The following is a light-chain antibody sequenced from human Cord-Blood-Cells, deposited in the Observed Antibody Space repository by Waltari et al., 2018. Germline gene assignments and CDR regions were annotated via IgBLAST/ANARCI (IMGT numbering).Light chain of an antibody. Sequence: QSALTQPPSASGSPGQSVTISCTGTSSDVGGYNYVSWYQQHPGKAPKLMIYEVSKRPAGVAERCAGSKSGNAASLTVSGLQAEDEADYYCSSYAGSNNYVFGTGTKVTVL. CDR2: EVS. J-gene: IGLJ1*01. CDR1: SSDVGGYNY. CDR3: SSYAGSNNYV. V-gene: IGLV2-8*01.